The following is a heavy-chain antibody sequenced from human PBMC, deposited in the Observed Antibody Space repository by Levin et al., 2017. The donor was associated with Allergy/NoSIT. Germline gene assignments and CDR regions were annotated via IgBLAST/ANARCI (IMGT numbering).Heavy chain of an antibody. D-gene: IGHD1-26*01. J-gene: IGHJ4*02. CDR3: AREVGQPDY. CDR1: GFTFSSHW. Sequence: PSETLSLTCAASGFTFSSHWMTWVRQAPGKGLEWVANIKQDGTEKYYVDSVKGRFTISRDNAKNSLYLQMNSLRVEDTAVYYCAREVGQPDYWGQGTLVTVSS. CDR2: IKQDGTEK. V-gene: IGHV3-7*01.